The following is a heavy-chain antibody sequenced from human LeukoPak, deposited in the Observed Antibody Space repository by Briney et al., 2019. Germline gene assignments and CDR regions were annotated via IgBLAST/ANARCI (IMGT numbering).Heavy chain of an antibody. D-gene: IGHD2-15*01. CDR1: GFTFSSYV. CDR2: ISSSGDST. CDR3: AERAVGAAYYFVY. Sequence: PGGSLRLSCAASGFTFSSYVMSWVRQAPGKGLEWVSDISSSGDSTHYADSVKGRFTISRDNSKNTLFLQMNSLRAEDTAVHYCAERAVGAAYYFVYWGQGTLVTVSS. J-gene: IGHJ4*02. V-gene: IGHV3-23*01.